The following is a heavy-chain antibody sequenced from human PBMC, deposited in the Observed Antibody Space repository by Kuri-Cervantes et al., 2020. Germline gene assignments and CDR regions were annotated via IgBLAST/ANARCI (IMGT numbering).Heavy chain of an antibody. CDR1: GGTFSSST. CDR3: ASFDLDLDIAVAGKYYYYYYGMDV. Sequence: SVKVSCKASGGTFSSSTISWVRQAPGQGLEWMGRIIPILGIANYAQKFQGRVTITADKSTSTAYMELSSLRSEDTAVYYCASFDLDLDIAVAGKYYYYYYGMDVWGQGTTVTVSS. V-gene: IGHV1-69*02. D-gene: IGHD6-19*01. CDR2: IIPILGIA. J-gene: IGHJ6*02.